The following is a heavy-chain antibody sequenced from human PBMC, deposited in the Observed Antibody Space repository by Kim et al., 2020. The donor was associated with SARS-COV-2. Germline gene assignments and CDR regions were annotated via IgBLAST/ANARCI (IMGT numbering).Heavy chain of an antibody. J-gene: IGHJ4*02. Sequence: RYSQKFQDRVTFSRDTSASTAYMELSSLSSEDTAVYYCAREGALYQDYSDYWGQGSLVTVSP. D-gene: IGHD2-2*01. V-gene: IGHV1-3*01. CDR3: AREGALYQDYSDY.